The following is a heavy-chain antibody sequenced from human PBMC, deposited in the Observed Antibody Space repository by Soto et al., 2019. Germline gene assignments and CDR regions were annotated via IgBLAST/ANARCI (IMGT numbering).Heavy chain of an antibody. V-gene: IGHV4-30-2*01. J-gene: IGHJ4*02. D-gene: IGHD2-21*01. Sequence: PSETLSLTCAVSCGSISSGGYSWSWIRQPPGKGLEWIGYIYHSGSTYYNPSLKSRVTISVDRSKNQFSLKLSSVTAADTAVYYCARGNVVPLDYWGQGTLVTVSS. CDR1: CGSISSGGYS. CDR2: IYHSGST. CDR3: ARGNVVPLDY.